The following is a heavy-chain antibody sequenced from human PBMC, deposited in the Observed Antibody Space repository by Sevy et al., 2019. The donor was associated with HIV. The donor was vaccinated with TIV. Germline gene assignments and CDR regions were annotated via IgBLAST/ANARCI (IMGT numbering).Heavy chain of an antibody. J-gene: IGHJ3*02. Sequence: GGSLRLSCAASGFTFSSYSMNWVRQAPGKGLEWVSSISSSSSYINYADSVKGRLTIARDNAKNSLYLQMNSLRAEDTAVYYCARVGPNPHDAFDIWGQGTMVTVSS. V-gene: IGHV3-21*01. D-gene: IGHD3-16*01. CDR1: GFTFSSYS. CDR2: ISSSSSYI. CDR3: ARVGPNPHDAFDI.